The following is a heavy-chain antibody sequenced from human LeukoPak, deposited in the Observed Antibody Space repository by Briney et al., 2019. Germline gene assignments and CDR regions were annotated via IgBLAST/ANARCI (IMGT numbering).Heavy chain of an antibody. D-gene: IGHD3-22*01. CDR2: ISYDGSNK. Sequence: GGSLRLSCATSGFIFSNYAVNWVRQAPGKGLEWVAVISYDGSNKYYADSVKGRFTISRDNSKNTLYLQMNSLRAEDTAVYYCARDRYYYDSSGYADAFDIWGQGTMVTVSS. CDR3: ARDRYYYDSSGYADAFDI. V-gene: IGHV3-30*04. J-gene: IGHJ3*02. CDR1: GFIFSNYA.